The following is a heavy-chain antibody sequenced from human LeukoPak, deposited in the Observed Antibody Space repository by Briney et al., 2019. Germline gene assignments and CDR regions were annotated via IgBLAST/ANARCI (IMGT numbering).Heavy chain of an antibody. D-gene: IGHD5-24*01. Sequence: SETLSLTCTVSGGSISSYYWSWIRQPPGKGLEWIGYIYYSGSTNYNPSLKSRVTISVDTSKNQFSLKLSSVTAADTAVYYCARASRRDGYCYFDYWGQGTLVTVSS. CDR3: ARASRRDGYCYFDY. J-gene: IGHJ4*02. CDR1: GGSISSYY. CDR2: IYYSGST. V-gene: IGHV4-59*08.